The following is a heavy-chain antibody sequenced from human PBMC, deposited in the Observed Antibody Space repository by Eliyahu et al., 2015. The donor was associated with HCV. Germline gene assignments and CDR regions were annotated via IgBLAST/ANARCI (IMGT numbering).Heavy chain of an antibody. J-gene: IGHJ5*02. V-gene: IGHV1-69*01. CDR3: ARTKGYSSGWPYNWFDP. Sequence: QVQLVQSGAEVKKPGSSVKVSCKASGGTFXSYAISWVRQAPGQGLEWMGGIIPIFGTANYAQKFQGRVTITADESTSTAYMELSSLRSEDTAVYYCARTKGYSSGWPYNWFDPWGQGTLVTVSS. D-gene: IGHD6-19*01. CDR1: GGTFXSYA. CDR2: IIPIFGTA.